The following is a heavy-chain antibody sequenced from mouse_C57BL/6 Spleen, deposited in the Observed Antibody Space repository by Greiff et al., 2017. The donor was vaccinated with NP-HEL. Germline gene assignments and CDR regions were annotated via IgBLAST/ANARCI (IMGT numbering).Heavy chain of an antibody. CDR1: GFTFSSYT. V-gene: IGHV5-9*01. CDR3: ARQTITAVVFDY. J-gene: IGHJ2*01. CDR2: ISGGGGNT. D-gene: IGHD1-1*01. Sequence: EVKVVESGGGLVKPGGSLKLSCAASGFTFSSYTMSWVRQTPEKRLEWVATISGGGGNTYYPDSVKGRFTLSRDNAKNTLYLQRSILRSEDTALYYCARQTITAVVFDYWGQGTTLTVSS.